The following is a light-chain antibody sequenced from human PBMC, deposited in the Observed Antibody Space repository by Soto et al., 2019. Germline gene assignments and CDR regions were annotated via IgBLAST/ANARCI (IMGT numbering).Light chain of an antibody. CDR2: EGS. CDR1: SSDVGSYNL. J-gene: IGLJ2*01. CDR3: CSYAGGTTLV. V-gene: IGLV2-23*01. Sequence: QSVLTQPASVSGSPGQSITISCTGTSSDVGSYNLVSWFQQYPGKGPKLIIYEGSKRPSGVSNRFSGSKSGNTASLTISGLQAEDEADYYCCSYAGGTTLVFGGGTKVTVL.